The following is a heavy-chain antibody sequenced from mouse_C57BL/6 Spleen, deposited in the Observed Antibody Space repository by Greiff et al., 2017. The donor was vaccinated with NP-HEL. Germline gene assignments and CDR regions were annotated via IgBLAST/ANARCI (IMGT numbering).Heavy chain of an antibody. D-gene: IGHD1-1*01. V-gene: IGHV1-64*01. Sequence: VQLQQPGAELVKPGASVKLSCKASGYTFTSYWMHWVKQRPGQGLEWIGMIHPNSGSTNYNEKFKSKATLTVDKSSSTAYMQLSSLTSEDSAVYYCARDYGSSPWFAYWGKGTLVTVSA. J-gene: IGHJ3*01. CDR2: IHPNSGST. CDR1: GYTFTSYW. CDR3: ARDYGSSPWFAY.